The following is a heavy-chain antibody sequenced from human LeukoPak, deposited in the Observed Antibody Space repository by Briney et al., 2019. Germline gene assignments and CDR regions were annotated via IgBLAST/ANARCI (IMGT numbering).Heavy chain of an antibody. D-gene: IGHD3-22*01. Sequence: GGSLRLSCAASGFTFSSYGMHWVRQAPGKGLEWVAVISYDGSNKYYADSVKGRFTISRDNSKNTLYLQMNSLRAEDTAVYYCAKEWRPYYYDSSGYARWGQGTLVTVSS. CDR2: ISYDGSNK. CDR1: GFTFSSYG. V-gene: IGHV3-30*18. J-gene: IGHJ4*02. CDR3: AKEWRPYYYDSSGYAR.